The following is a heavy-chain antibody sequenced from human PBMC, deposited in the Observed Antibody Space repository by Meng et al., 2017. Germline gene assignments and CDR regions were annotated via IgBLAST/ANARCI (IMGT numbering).Heavy chain of an antibody. CDR2: ISYDGSNK. V-gene: IGHV3-30*01. CDR3: ASGSQWLFPY. J-gene: IGHJ4*02. D-gene: IGHD6-19*01. CDR1: GFTFSSYA. Sequence: QVQVVESGGGVVQPGRPLRLSGAASGFTFSSYAMHWVRQAPGKGLEWVAVISYDGSNKYYADSVKCRFTISRDNSKNTLYLQMNSLRAEDTAVYYCASGSQWLFPYWGQGTLVTVSS.